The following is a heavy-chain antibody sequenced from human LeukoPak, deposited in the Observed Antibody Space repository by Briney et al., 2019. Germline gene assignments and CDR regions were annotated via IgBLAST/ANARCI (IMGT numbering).Heavy chain of an antibody. CDR3: ARTVVVTAPQVYFDY. D-gene: IGHD2-21*02. J-gene: IGHJ4*02. V-gene: IGHV5-51*03. CDR2: IYPGDSDT. CDR1: GYSFTSYW. Sequence: GESLKISCKGSGYSFTSYWIGWVRQMPGKGLEWMGIIYPGDSDTRYSPSFQGQVTISADKSISTAYLQWSSLKASDTAMYYCARTVVVTAPQVYFDYWGQGTLVTVSS.